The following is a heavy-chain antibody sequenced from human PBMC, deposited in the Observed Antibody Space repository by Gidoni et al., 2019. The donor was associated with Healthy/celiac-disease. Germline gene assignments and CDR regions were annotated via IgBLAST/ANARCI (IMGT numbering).Heavy chain of an antibody. D-gene: IGHD6-13*01. CDR2: IYYSGST. J-gene: IGHJ3*02. CDR3: ARYREGSSWPHHDAFDI. Sequence: QVQLQESGPGLVKPSETLSLTCTVSGGSISSYYWSWIRQPPGKGLEWIGYIYYSGSTNYNPSLKSRVTISVDTSKNQFSLKLSSVTAADTAVYYCARYREGSSWPHHDAFDIWGQGTMVTVSS. CDR1: GGSISSYY. V-gene: IGHV4-59*01.